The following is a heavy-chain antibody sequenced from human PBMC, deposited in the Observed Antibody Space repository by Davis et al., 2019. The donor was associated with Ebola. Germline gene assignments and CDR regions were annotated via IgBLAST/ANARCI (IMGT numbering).Heavy chain of an antibody. D-gene: IGHD6-6*01. CDR3: AKDEYSSSLGEY. J-gene: IGHJ4*02. V-gene: IGHV3-30*18. Sequence: GESLKISCAASGFTFSSYGMHWVRQAPGKGLEWVAVISYDGSNKYYADSVKGRFIISRDNSKNTPYLQMNSLRAEDTAVYYCAKDEYSSSLGEYWGQGTLVTVSS. CDR1: GFTFSSYG. CDR2: ISYDGSNK.